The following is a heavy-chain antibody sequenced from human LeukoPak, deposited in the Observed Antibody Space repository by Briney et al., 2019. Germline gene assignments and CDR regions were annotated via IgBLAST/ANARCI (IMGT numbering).Heavy chain of an antibody. V-gene: IGHV1-69*13. D-gene: IGHD3-10*01. Sequence: GASVKVSCKASGGTFSSYAISWVRQAPGQGLEWMGGIIPIFGTANYAQKFQGRVTITADESTSTAYMELSSLRSEDTAVYYCAQEGGSGSFKLDYWGQGTLVTVPS. CDR3: AQEGGSGSFKLDY. CDR2: IIPIFGTA. CDR1: GGTFSSYA. J-gene: IGHJ4*02.